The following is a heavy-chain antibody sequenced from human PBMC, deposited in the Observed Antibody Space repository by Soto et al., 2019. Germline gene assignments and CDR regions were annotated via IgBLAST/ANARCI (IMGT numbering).Heavy chain of an antibody. Sequence: QVQLVESGGGVVQPGRSLRLSCAASGFTFSSYAMHWVRQAPGKGLEWVAVISYDGSNKYYADSVKGRFTISRDNSKNTLYLQMNSLRAEDTAVYYCARQYYYDRRGYPQTYYYYGMDVGGQGTTVTVSS. V-gene: IGHV3-30-3*01. CDR3: ARQYYYDRRGYPQTYYYYGMDV. CDR2: ISYDGSNK. D-gene: IGHD3-22*01. J-gene: IGHJ6*02. CDR1: GFTFSSYA.